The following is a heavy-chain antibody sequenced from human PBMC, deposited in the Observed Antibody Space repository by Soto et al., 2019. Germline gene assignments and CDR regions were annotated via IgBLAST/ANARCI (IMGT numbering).Heavy chain of an antibody. CDR2: VIPVFDTS. CDR1: GGTFSSYA. J-gene: IGHJ6*02. CDR3: ARGKQGYYGLGV. Sequence: SVKVSCKASGGTFSSYAIIWVRQAPGQGLEWMGSVIPVFDTSNHAQRFQGRVTITADESTNTAYMELSSLRSEDTALYYCARGKQGYYGLGVWGQGTTVTVSS. D-gene: IGHD6-13*01. V-gene: IGHV1-69*13.